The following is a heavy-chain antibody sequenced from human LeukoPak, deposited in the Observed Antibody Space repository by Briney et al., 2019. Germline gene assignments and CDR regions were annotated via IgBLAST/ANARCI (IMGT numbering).Heavy chain of an antibody. CDR1: GYTFTSYY. V-gene: IGHV1-46*01. CDR2: INPSGGST. D-gene: IGHD1-26*01. CDR3: ARGLGSGNYYGY. J-gene: IGHJ4*02. Sequence: GASVKVSCKAFGYTFTSYYMHWVRQAPGQGLEWMGIINPSGGSTNYAHKFQGRVTMTRDTSTSTVYMELSSLRSEDTAMYYCARGLGSGNYYGYWGQGTLVTVSS.